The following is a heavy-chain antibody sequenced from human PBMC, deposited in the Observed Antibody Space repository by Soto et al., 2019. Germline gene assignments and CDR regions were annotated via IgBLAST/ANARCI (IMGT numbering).Heavy chain of an antibody. D-gene: IGHD5-18*01. CDR1: GFIFSSYA. V-gene: IGHV3-23*01. CDR2: ITGTGATI. CDR3: ARVEYNYVDT. Sequence: GGSLRLSCAASGFIFSSYALGWIRQAPGKGLEWVSSITGTGATINYADSVKGRFTISRDTSKNTLYLQMNSLRAEDTALYYCARVEYNYVDTWCQGNQLTVSS. J-gene: IGHJ5*02.